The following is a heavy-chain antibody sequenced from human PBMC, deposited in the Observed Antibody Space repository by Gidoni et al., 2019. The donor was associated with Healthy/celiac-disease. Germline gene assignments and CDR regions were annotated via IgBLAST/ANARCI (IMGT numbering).Heavy chain of an antibody. CDR3: ARIGGGGQWLAPRENWFDP. Sequence: QVTLKESGPVMVKPTETLTLTCTVPGFSLSNASMGVRWIRQPPGTALEWLAHIFSHDEKSYSTSLKSRLTISKDTSKSQVVLTMTNMDPVDTATYYCARIGGGGQWLAPRENWFDPWGQGTLVTVSS. CDR2: IFSHDEK. V-gene: IGHV2-26*01. CDR1: GFSLSNASMG. J-gene: IGHJ5*02. D-gene: IGHD6-19*01.